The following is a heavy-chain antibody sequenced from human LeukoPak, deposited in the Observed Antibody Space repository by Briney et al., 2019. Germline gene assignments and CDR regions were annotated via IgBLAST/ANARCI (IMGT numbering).Heavy chain of an antibody. Sequence: VASVRVSCKASGYTFIDFYIHWVRQAPGQGLERVGWINPKSGGTNYAQKFQGRVTMTRDTSINTTFTDLNSLTSDDTAVYYCTRGHDNTGYNYFDYWGQGTLVTVSS. D-gene: IGHD3-9*01. CDR1: GYTFIDFY. J-gene: IGHJ4*02. V-gene: IGHV1-2*02. CDR2: INPKSGGT. CDR3: TRGHDNTGYNYFDY.